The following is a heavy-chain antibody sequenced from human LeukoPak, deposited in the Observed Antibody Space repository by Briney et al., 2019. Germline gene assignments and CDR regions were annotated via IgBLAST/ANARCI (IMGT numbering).Heavy chain of an antibody. J-gene: IGHJ6*03. CDR3: ARGGGDEYSSPSTVYYYYYYYMDV. Sequence: SQTLSLTCAISGDSVSSNSAAWNWIRQSPSRGLEWLGRTYYRSKWYNDYAVSVKSRITINPDTSKNQFSLQLNSVTPEDTAVYYCARGGGDEYSSPSTVYYYYYYYMDVWGKGTTVTVSS. CDR1: GDSVSSNSAA. CDR2: TYYRSKWYN. D-gene: IGHD6-6*01. V-gene: IGHV6-1*01.